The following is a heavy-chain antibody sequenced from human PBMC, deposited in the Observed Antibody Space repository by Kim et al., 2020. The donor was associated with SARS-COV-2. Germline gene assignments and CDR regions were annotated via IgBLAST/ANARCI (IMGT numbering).Heavy chain of an antibody. CDR3: ADSWPNVDY. J-gene: IGHJ4*02. D-gene: IGHD2-8*01. V-gene: IGHV3-15*01. CDR2: IKSKAGGETK. Sequence: GGSLRLSCAASGFIFSNAWMNWVRQAPGKGLEWLGRIKSKAGGETKDYSAPVKGRFTISRDDSTNTVSLQINNLKTEDTGVYYCADSWPNVDYWGQGTLV. CDR1: GFIFSNAW.